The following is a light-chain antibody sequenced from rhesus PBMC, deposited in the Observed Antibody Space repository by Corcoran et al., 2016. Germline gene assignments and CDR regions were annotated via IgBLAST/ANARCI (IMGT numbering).Light chain of an antibody. Sequence: DIQMTQSPSSLSASVGDTVTITCRASQGISSYLNWFQQKPGKAPKLLIYAASSLESGVPSRFSGSGSGTEFTLTISSLQPEDVAAYYCLQHNSYPYSVGQGTKVEIK. V-gene: IGKV1-28*01. CDR1: QGISSY. CDR2: AAS. J-gene: IGKJ2*01. CDR3: LQHNSYPYS.